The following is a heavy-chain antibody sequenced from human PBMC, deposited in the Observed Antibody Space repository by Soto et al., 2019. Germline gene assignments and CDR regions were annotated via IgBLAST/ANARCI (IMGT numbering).Heavy chain of an antibody. CDR1: GFTFSSYA. J-gene: IGHJ4*02. V-gene: IGHV3-23*01. CDR2: ISGSGGST. CDR3: AKDFKWVPYYFDY. Sequence: RRLSCAASGFTFSSYAMSWVRQAPGKGLEWVSAISGSGGSTYYADSVKGRFTISRDNSKNTLYPQMNSLRAEDTAVYYCAKDFKWVPYYFDYWGQGTLVTVSS. D-gene: IGHD2-8*01.